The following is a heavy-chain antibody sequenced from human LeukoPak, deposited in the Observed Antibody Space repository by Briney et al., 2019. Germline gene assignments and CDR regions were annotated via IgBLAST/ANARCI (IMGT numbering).Heavy chain of an antibody. V-gene: IGHV1-46*01. CDR1: GYTFTSYY. CDR2: INPSGGST. J-gene: IGHJ5*02. D-gene: IGHD6-13*01. CDR3: ARPRLSSSSWTKNWFDP. Sequence: ASVKVSCKASGYTFTSYYMHWVRQAPGQGLEWMGIINPSGGSTSYAQKFQGRVTMTRDMSTSTVYMELSSLRSEDTAVYYCARPRLSSSSWTKNWFDPWGQGTLVTVSS.